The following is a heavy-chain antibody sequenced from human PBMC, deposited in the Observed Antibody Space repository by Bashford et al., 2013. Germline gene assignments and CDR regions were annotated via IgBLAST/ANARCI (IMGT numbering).Heavy chain of an antibody. CDR1: ADTFNRRW. V-gene: IGHV5-51*01. CDR2: IYPGDSDT. D-gene: IGHD2/OR15-2a*01. CDR3: ASSACLSPTCYFLGGLGVNAPDI. Sequence: GESLKISCQGSADTFNRRWIAWVRQVPGKGLEWMGIIYPGDSDTKYRPSLQGQVTISADKAANAAYLQWSTLKASDTATYYCASSACLSPTCYFLGGLGVNAPDIWGQGTMVTVSS. J-gene: IGHJ3*02.